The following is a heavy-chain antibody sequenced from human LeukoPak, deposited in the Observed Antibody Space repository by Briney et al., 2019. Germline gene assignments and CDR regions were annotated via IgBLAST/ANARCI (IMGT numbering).Heavy chain of an antibody. CDR1: GGSISSSSYY. V-gene: IGHV4-39*01. D-gene: IGHD5-18*01. CDR2: IYFSGST. CDR3: ARQGSGYSFGSLDGFNI. J-gene: IGHJ3*02. Sequence: SETLSLTCTVSGGSISSSSYYWGWIRQPPGKGLEWIGSIYFSGSTNYNPSLKSRVTISVDTSKNQFSLKLNSVTAADTAVYYCARQGSGYSFGSLDGFNIWGQGTMVTVSS.